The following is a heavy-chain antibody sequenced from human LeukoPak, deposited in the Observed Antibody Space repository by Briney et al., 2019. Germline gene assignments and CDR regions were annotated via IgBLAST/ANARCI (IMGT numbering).Heavy chain of an antibody. J-gene: IGHJ4*02. V-gene: IGHV3-20*04. CDR3: ASGGSGSYSDY. Sequence: GGSLRLSCAASGFTFDDYGMSWVRQAPGKWLEWVSGINWNGGSTGYADSVKGRFTISRDNAKNSLYLQMNSLRAEDTALYYCASGGSGSYSDYWGQGTLVTVSS. D-gene: IGHD3-10*01. CDR1: GFTFDDYG. CDR2: INWNGGST.